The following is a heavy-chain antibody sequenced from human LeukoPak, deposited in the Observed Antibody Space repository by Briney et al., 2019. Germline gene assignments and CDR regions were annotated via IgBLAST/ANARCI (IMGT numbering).Heavy chain of an antibody. CDR1: GYTFTSYG. CDR2: ISGYNANT. V-gene: IGHV1-18*01. J-gene: IGHJ6*03. Sequence: GSVTVSCTASGYTFTSYGISWVRQAPGQGLEWMGWISGYNANTKYEQQLQGRVTMTTDTSTSTAYMQLRSLRSDDTAVYYCARFTAMADIDYYYYYYMDVWGKGTTVTVSS. CDR3: ARFTAMADIDYYYYYYMDV. D-gene: IGHD5-18*01.